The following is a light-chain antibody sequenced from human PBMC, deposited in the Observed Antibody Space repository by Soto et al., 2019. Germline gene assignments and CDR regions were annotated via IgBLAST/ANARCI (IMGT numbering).Light chain of an antibody. Sequence: QAVVTQEPSLTVSPGGTVTLTCGSSTGAVTSGHYPYWFQQKAGQAPRTLIYDTYNKQFWTPARFSGSLLGDKAALTLSGAQPEDEADYYCLLVYGDAWVFGGGTKLTVL. CDR3: LLVYGDAWV. J-gene: IGLJ3*02. V-gene: IGLV7-46*01. CDR1: TGAVTSGHY. CDR2: DTY.